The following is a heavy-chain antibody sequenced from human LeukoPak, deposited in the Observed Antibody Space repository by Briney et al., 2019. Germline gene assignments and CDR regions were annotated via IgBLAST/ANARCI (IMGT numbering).Heavy chain of an antibody. D-gene: IGHD3-10*01. J-gene: IGHJ4*02. V-gene: IGHV3-30*02. CDR3: AKDEVEFARGSGFDY. CDR2: IRYDGSNK. CDR1: GFTFSSCG. Sequence: PGGSLRLSCAASGFTFSSCGMHWVRQAPGKGLEWVAFIRYDGSNKYYADSVKGRFTISRDNSKNTLYLQMNSLRAEDTAVYYCAKDEVEFARGSGFDYWGQGTLVTVSS.